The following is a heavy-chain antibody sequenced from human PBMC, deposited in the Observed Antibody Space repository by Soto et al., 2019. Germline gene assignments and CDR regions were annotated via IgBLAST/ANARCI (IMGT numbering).Heavy chain of an antibody. Sequence: EVQLVESGGGLIQPGGSLRLSCAVSGFTVSNNYMSWVRQAPGKGLEGVSVIYSGGYTAYGDSVKGRFTISRDNSKNPLYPQKKCLRADATAVYSGATSAGGGGYWGQGTLVTVSS. CDR3: ATSAGGGGY. CDR1: GFTVSNNY. CDR2: IYSGGYT. V-gene: IGHV3-53*01. J-gene: IGHJ4*02. D-gene: IGHD1-26*01.